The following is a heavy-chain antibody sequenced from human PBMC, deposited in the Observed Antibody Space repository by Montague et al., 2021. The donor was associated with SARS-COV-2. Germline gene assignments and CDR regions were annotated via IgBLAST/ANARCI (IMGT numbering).Heavy chain of an antibody. Sequence: SETLSLTCALYGGSFSGFQWSWIRQSPSKGLEWIGEINQSGSTNYNVSLKSRLTMSLDTSKNQISLKLGSVTAADTAVYYCSTSSSRSYYVGLDYWGQGTLVTVTS. CDR3: STSSSRSYYVGLDY. CDR2: INQSGST. CDR1: GGSFSGFQ. J-gene: IGHJ4*02. V-gene: IGHV4-34*01. D-gene: IGHD3-10*01.